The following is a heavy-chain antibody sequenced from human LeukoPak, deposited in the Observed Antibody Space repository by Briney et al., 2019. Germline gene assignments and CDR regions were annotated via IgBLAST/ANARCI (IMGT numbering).Heavy chain of an antibody. D-gene: IGHD3-3*01. V-gene: IGHV4-39*07. CDR1: GGSISSSSYY. CDR3: ARDRGGYDFWSGHNWFDP. J-gene: IGHJ5*02. CDR2: IYYSGST. Sequence: KASETLSLTCTVSGGSISSSSYYWGWIRQPPGKGLEWIGSIYYSGSTNYNPSLKSRVTISVDTSKNQFSLKLSSVTAADTAVYYSARDRGGYDFWSGHNWFDPWGQGTLVTVSS.